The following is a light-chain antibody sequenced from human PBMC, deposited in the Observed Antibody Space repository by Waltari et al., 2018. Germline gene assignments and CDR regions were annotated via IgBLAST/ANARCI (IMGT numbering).Light chain of an antibody. J-gene: IGKJ4*01. CDR2: GAA. V-gene: IGKV3D-15*01. CDR1: QSIGSA. Sequence: EIELTQSPATLSVSPGERATLSCRASQSIGSALAWYQHKPGQGPRLLFYGAATRATGSPARFSGSGSGTDFTLTISGLQSEDFADYYCQQYDVWPLTFGGGTKVHIK. CDR3: QQYDVWPLT.